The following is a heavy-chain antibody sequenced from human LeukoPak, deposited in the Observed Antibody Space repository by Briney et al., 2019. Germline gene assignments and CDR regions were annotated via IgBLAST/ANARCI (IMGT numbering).Heavy chain of an antibody. CDR1: GFTFSSYS. J-gene: IGHJ4*02. D-gene: IGHD5-18*01. CDR2: ISSSSSTI. V-gene: IGHV3-48*01. Sequence: GGSLRLSCAASGFTFSSYSMNWVRQAPGKWLEWVSYISSSSSTIYYADSVKGRFTISRDNAKNSLYLQMNSLRAEDTAVYYCARDSQLWLRTFDYWGQGTLVTVSS. CDR3: ARDSQLWLRTFDY.